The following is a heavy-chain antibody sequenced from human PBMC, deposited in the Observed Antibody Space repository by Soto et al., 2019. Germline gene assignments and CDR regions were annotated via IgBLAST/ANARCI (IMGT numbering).Heavy chain of an antibody. CDR3: TRGPRPISTGTGAY. CDR1: GFIFKMYW. D-gene: IGHD3-10*01. V-gene: IGHV3-74*01. Sequence: LRLSCAASGFIFKMYWMHWVRQSPGKGLVWISRIYNDGTYSDYADSVRGRFTISRDNVNDTLYLQMNNLRAEDSGLYYCTRGPRPISTGTGAYWGQGTQLTVSS. J-gene: IGHJ4*02. CDR2: IYNDGTYS.